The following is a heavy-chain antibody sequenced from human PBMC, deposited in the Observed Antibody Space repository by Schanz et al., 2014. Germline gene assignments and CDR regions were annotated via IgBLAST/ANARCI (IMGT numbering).Heavy chain of an antibody. CDR2: IKQDESER. D-gene: IGHD3-10*01. CDR3: ARDLSYYTSGSYGY. CDR1: GFTFSTYW. J-gene: IGHJ4*02. V-gene: IGHV3-7*01. Sequence: VQLVESGGGLVQPGGSLRLSCAASGFTFSTYWMSWVRQAPGKGLEWVANIKQDESERSYVDSVKGRFTISRDNAKNSLYLQMNSLRAEDTAVYYCARDLSYYTSGSYGYWGQGTLVTVSS.